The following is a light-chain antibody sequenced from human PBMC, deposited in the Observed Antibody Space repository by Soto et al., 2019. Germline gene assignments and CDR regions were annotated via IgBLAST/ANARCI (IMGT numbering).Light chain of an antibody. CDR3: QKYNSWPQT. V-gene: IGKV3-15*01. Sequence: EIVMTQSPATLSVSPGERATLSCRASQSVSSNLAWYQQKPGQAPRLLIYGASTRATGIPARFSGSGSGTEFTLTIRSLQSEDFAVYYCQKYNSWPQTFGQGTKVEIK. CDR2: GAS. J-gene: IGKJ1*01. CDR1: QSVSSN.